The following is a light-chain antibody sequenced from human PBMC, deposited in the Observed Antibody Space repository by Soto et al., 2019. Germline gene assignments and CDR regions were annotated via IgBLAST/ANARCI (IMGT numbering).Light chain of an antibody. V-gene: IGKV3-20*01. CDR1: QSVSSSY. Sequence: EIVLKQSPATLSLSTGERATLSCRASQSVSSSYLAWYQQKPGQAPSLLIYDASSRATGIPDRFSGSGSGTDFTLTIRRLEPEDFAVYYCQQYGSSPTFGQGTKVDIK. CDR2: DAS. CDR3: QQYGSSPT. J-gene: IGKJ1*01.